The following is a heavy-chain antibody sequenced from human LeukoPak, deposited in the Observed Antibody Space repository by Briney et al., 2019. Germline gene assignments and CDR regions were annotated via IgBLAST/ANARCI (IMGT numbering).Heavy chain of an antibody. D-gene: IGHD6-19*01. CDR2: IYDSGNT. CDR3: ARSLYSSGWAQFDY. V-gene: IGHV4-59*08. CDR1: GGSISRYY. Sequence: SETLSLTCTVSGGSISRYYWSWIRQPPGKGLEWIAYIYDSGNTNYNPSLESRVTISVDTSKNQFSLKLSSVTAADTAVYYCARSLYSSGWAQFDYWGQGILVTVSS. J-gene: IGHJ4*02.